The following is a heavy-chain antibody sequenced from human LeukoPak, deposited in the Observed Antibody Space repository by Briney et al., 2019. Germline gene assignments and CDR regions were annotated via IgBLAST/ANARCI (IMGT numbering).Heavy chain of an antibody. D-gene: IGHD3-22*01. CDR2: IYSGGST. CDR3: ARRGSSGYSLPADY. J-gene: IGHJ4*02. V-gene: IGHV3-66*01. Sequence: PGGSLRLSCAASGFTVSSNYMSWVRQAPGKGLEWVSVIYSGGSTYYADSVKGRFTISRDNSKNTLYLQMNSLRAEDTAVYYCARRGSSGYSLPADYWGQGTLVTVSS. CDR1: GFTVSSNY.